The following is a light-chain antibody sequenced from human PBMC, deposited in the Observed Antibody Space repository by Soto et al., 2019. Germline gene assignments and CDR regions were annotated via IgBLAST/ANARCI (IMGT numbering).Light chain of an antibody. CDR2: DVS. J-gene: IGLJ2*01. Sequence: QSALTQPASVSGSPGQSITISCTGTSSDVGSYDYVSWYQQHPGKAPKLMLYDVSNRPSGVSNRFSGSKSGNTASLTISGLQAEDEADYYCSSFTSSSTPVVFGGGTKVTVL. CDR1: SSDVGSYDY. V-gene: IGLV2-14*01. CDR3: SSFTSSSTPVV.